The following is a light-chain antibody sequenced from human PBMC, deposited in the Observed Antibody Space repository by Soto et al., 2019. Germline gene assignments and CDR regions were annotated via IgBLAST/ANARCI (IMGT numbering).Light chain of an antibody. Sequence: IPLPQSPSTLSASVEDRVSITCRASQSIFRWLAWYQQKPGKAPNLLIYDASILKSGVPSRFSGSGSGTEFTLTISSLQPEDFATYYCQQSYSTPWTFGQGTKVDI. CDR1: QSIFRW. CDR2: DAS. V-gene: IGKV1-5*01. CDR3: QQSYSTPWT. J-gene: IGKJ1*01.